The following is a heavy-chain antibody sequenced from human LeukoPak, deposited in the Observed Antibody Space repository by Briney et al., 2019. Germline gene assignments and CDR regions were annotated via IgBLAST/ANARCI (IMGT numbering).Heavy chain of an antibody. D-gene: IGHD6-13*01. CDR3: AKRGLIAAGENHFDY. V-gene: IGHV3-23*01. J-gene: IGHJ4*02. CDR2: ISGSGGST. CDR1: GFTFSSYA. Sequence: GGSLRLSCAASGFTFSSYAMSWVRQAPGKGLEWVSTISGSGGSTYYADSVKGRFTISRDNSKNTLNLQMNSLRADDTAVYYCAKRGLIAAGENHFDYWGQGTLVTVSS.